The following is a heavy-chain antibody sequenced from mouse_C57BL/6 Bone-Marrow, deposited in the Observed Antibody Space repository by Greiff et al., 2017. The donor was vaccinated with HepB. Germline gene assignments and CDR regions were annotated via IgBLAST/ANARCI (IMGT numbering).Heavy chain of an antibody. CDR2: ISYDGSN. CDR3: ARGIYYDYDEGDY. V-gene: IGHV3-6*01. CDR1: GYSITSGYY. J-gene: IGHJ2*01. D-gene: IGHD2-4*01. Sequence: DVQLQESGPGLVKPSQSLSLTCSVTGYSITSGYYWNWIRQFPGNKLEWMGYISYDGSNNYNPSLKNRISITRDTSKNQFFLKLNSVTTEDTATYYCARGIYYDYDEGDYWGQGTTLTVSS.